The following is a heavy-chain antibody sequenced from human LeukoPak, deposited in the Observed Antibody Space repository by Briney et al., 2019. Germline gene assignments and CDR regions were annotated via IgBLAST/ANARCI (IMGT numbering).Heavy chain of an antibody. V-gene: IGHV1-24*01. J-gene: IGHJ3*02. CDR3: ARPSGGELQRVDAFDI. Sequence: ASVKVSCKVSGYTLTELSMHWVRQAPGKGLEWMGGFDPEDGETIYAQKFQGRVTMTEDTSTDTAYMELSSLKASDTAMYYCARPSGGELQRVDAFDIWGQGTMVTVSS. CDR2: FDPEDGET. CDR1: GYTLTELS. D-gene: IGHD1-26*01.